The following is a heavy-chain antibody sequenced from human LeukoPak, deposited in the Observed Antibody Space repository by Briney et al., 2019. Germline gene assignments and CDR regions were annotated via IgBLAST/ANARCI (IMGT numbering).Heavy chain of an antibody. V-gene: IGHV4-39*07. Sequence: GSLRLSCAASGFTFSSYGMSWVRQPPGKGLEWIGSIYYSGSTYYNPSLKSRVTISVDTSKNQLSLKLSSVTAADTAVYYCARDEEVGPADPWGQGTLVTVSS. CDR3: ARDEEVGPADP. J-gene: IGHJ5*02. CDR1: GFTFSSYG. CDR2: IYYSGST.